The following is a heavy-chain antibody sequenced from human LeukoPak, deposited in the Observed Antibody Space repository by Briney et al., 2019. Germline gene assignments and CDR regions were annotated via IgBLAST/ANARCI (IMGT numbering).Heavy chain of an antibody. D-gene: IGHD3-3*01. CDR2: ISYDGSNK. CDR3: AIFGVVINRYYFDY. V-gene: IGHV3-30*03. Sequence: GGSLRLSCAASGFTFSSYGMHWVRQAPGKGLEWVAVISYDGSNKYYADSVKGRFTISRDNSKNTLYLQMNSLRAEDTAVYYCAIFGVVINRYYFDYWGQGTLVTVSS. CDR1: GFTFSSYG. J-gene: IGHJ4*02.